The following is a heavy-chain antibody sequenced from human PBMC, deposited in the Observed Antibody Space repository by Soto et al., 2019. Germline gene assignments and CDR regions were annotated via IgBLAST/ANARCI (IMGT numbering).Heavy chain of an antibody. V-gene: IGHV1-18*04. J-gene: IGHJ5*02. Sequence: QVQLVQSGAEVKKPGPSVKVSCKASGYTFTSYGISWVRQAPGQGLEWMGWISAYNGNTNYAQKLQGRVTMTTDTSTSTAYIELRSLRSDDTAVYYCARLSDTAMVHDWFDPWGQGTLVIVSS. CDR3: ARLSDTAMVHDWFDP. CDR1: GYTFTSYG. D-gene: IGHD5-18*01. CDR2: ISAYNGNT.